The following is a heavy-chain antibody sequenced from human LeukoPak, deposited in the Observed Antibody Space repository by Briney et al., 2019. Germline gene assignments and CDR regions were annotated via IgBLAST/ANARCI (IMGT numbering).Heavy chain of an antibody. CDR2: IRGSGGST. CDR1: VLIFSSYA. CDR3: AKTYYFDY. J-gene: IGHJ4*02. Sequence: GGSLRLSCAASVLIFSSYAVSWVRQAPGKGLEWVSAIRGSGGSTYYADSVKGRFTISRDNSKNTLYLQMNSLRAEDTAVYYCAKTYYFDYWGQGTLVTASS. V-gene: IGHV3-23*01.